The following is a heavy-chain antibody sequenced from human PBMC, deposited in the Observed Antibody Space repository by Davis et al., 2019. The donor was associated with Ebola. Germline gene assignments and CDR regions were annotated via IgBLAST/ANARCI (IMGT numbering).Heavy chain of an antibody. D-gene: IGHD6-19*01. Sequence: GESLKISCKGSGYSFTSYWIGRVRQMPGKGLEWMGIIYPGDSDTRYSPSFQGQVTISADKSISTAYLQWSSLKASDTAMYYCARLRGAFGSGWDGLVDYWGQGTLVTVSS. J-gene: IGHJ4*02. CDR1: GYSFTSYW. CDR3: ARLRGAFGSGWDGLVDY. V-gene: IGHV5-51*01. CDR2: IYPGDSDT.